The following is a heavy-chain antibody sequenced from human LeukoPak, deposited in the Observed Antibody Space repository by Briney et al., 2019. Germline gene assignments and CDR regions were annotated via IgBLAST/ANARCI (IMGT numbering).Heavy chain of an antibody. CDR1: GFTFSSYG. CDR2: IRYDGSNK. V-gene: IGHV3-30*02. J-gene: IGHJ5*02. D-gene: IGHD3-10*01. CDR3: AKDRSSGSYYWPNWFDP. Sequence: AGGSLRLSCAASGFTFSSYGMHWVRQAPGKGLEWVAFIRYDGSNKYYADSVKGRFTISRDNSKNTLYLQMNSLRAEDTAVYYCAKDRSSGSYYWPNWFDPWGQGTLVTVSS.